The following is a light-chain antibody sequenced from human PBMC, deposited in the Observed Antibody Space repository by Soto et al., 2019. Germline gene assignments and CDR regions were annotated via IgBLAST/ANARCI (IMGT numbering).Light chain of an antibody. CDR3: SSSTSSSKV. J-gene: IGLJ1*01. CDR1: SIDIGGYNY. Sequence: QSVLTQPASVSGSPGQSITISCTGTSIDIGGYNYVSWYQQHPGKAPKLMIYDVSNRPSGVSNRFSGSKSGNTASLTISGLQAEDEADYYCSSSTSSSKVFGTGTKVTVL. CDR2: DVS. V-gene: IGLV2-14*01.